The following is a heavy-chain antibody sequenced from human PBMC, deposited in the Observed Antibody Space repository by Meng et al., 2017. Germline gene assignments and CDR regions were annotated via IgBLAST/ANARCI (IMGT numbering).Heavy chain of an antibody. J-gene: IGHJ4*02. CDR1: GGSFSGYY. CDR3: ARDSSSGWYHNY. D-gene: IGHD6-19*01. CDR2: IYSGGST. Sequence: VQLQQWGAGLLKPSETLSLTCAVYGGSFSGYYWSWIRQPPGKGLEWVSVIYSGGSTYYADSVKGRFSISRDNSKNTLYLQMNSLRAEDTAVYFCARDSSSGWYHNYWGQGTLVTVSS. V-gene: IGHV3-53*01.